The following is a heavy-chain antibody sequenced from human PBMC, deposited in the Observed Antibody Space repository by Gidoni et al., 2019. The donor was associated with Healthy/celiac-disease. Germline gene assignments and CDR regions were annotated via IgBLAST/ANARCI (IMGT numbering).Heavy chain of an antibody. J-gene: IGHJ6*02. Sequence: QVQLVQSGAEVKKPGASVKVSCKASGYTFTGNYMHWVRQAPGQGLEWMGWINPNSGGTNYAQKFQGRVTMTRDTSISTAYMELSRLRSDDTAVYYCARDARNIVVVPAAISYYYYYGMDVWGQGTTVTVSS. D-gene: IGHD2-2*02. V-gene: IGHV1-2*02. CDR2: INPNSGGT. CDR1: GYTFTGNY. CDR3: ARDARNIVVVPAAISYYYYYGMDV.